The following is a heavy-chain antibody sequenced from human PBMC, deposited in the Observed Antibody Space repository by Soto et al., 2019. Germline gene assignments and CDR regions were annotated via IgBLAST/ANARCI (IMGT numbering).Heavy chain of an antibody. Sequence: GASVKVSCKASGYTFTNYGISWVRQAPGQGLEWMGWINPYKGNTIYAQKFQGRVTLTTDTSTNTAYMELRSLTSDDTVVYYCARRPSADWFDPWGQGTLVTVSS. CDR3: ARRPSADWFDP. CDR2: INPYKGNT. V-gene: IGHV1-18*01. J-gene: IGHJ5*02. D-gene: IGHD2-2*01. CDR1: GYTFTNYG.